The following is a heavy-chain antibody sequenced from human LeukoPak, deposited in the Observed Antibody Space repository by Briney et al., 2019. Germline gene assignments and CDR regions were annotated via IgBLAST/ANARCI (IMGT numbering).Heavy chain of an antibody. V-gene: IGHV4-34*01. Sequence: SETLSLTCAVYGGSFSGYYWSWIRQPPGKGLEWIGEINHSGRTNYNPSLKSRVTISVDTSKNQFSPKLSSVTAADTAVYYCARAGDNSGYCDYWGQGILVTVSS. CDR3: ARAGDNSGYCDY. CDR1: GGSFSGYY. D-gene: IGHD3-22*01. CDR2: INHSGRT. J-gene: IGHJ4*02.